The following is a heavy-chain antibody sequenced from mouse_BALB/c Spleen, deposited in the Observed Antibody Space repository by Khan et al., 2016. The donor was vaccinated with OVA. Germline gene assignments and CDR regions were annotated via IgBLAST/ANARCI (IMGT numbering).Heavy chain of an antibody. Sequence: VQLKQSGPGLVKPSQSLSLTCTVTGYSITSDYAWYWIRQFPGNKLEWMGYISYSGNTNYNPSLRSRISITGDASKNQLFLQLYSVTSEDTATYYCARVYGGDIDYWGQGTTLTVSS. J-gene: IGHJ2*01. D-gene: IGHD3-3*01. V-gene: IGHV3-2*02. CDR1: GYSITSDYA. CDR3: ARVYGGDIDY. CDR2: ISYSGNT.